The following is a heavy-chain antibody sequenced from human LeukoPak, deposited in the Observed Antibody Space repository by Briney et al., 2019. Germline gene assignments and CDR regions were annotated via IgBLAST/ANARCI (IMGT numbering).Heavy chain of an antibody. J-gene: IGHJ4*02. CDR2: IIPIFGTA. CDR1: GGTFSSYA. D-gene: IGHD4-17*01. CDR3: ARDQDDYGDYADQLASYYFDY. Sequence: ASVKVSCKASGGTFSSYAISWVRQAPGQGLEWMGGIIPIFGTANYAQKFQGRVTITADESTSTAYMELSSLRSEDTAVYYCARDQDDYGDYADQLASYYFDYWGQGTLVTVSS. V-gene: IGHV1-69*13.